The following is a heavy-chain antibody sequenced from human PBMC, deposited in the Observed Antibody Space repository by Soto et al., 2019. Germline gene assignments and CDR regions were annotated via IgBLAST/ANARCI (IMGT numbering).Heavy chain of an antibody. CDR2: VFYSGAT. V-gene: IGHV4-30-4*01. CDR3: ARAGFSHGHLLC. D-gene: IGHD1-1*01. J-gene: IGHJ4*02. CDR1: GGPIKTGDYY. Sequence: SETLSLTCNVSGGPIKTGDYYWNWIRQPPGKGLEWIGYVFYSGATNYSPSLKSRVAISMDTSKNQFSLSLTSVTAADTAVYEGARAGFSHGHLLCWGQGIRVPVAS.